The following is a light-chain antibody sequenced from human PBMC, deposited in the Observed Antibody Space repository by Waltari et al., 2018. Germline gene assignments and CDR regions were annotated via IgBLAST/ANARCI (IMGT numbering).Light chain of an antibody. CDR3: SSYTTSNTLV. Sequence: QSALTQPASVSGSPGQSITISCTGTSSAVGGFNYVSWYQQHPGKAPKFMIYEVSNRPSGVSNRFSGSKSGNTASLTISGLQAEDEADYYCSSYTTSNTLVFGGGTKLTVL. V-gene: IGLV2-14*01. J-gene: IGLJ3*02. CDR2: EVS. CDR1: SSAVGGFNY.